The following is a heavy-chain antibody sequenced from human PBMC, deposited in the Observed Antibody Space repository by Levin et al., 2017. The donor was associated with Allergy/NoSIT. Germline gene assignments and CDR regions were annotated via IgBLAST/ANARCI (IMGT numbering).Heavy chain of an antibody. J-gene: IGHJ3*02. CDR2: IRNKANSYTT. V-gene: IGHV3-72*01. Sequence: SCEASGFIFSDHYMDWVRQAPGKGLEWVGRIRNKANSYTTEYAASVKGRFTISRDDSKSSLYLQMNSLKTEDTAVYYCAIRIVTTGGSESFDIWGQGTMVTVSS. D-gene: IGHD5-12*01. CDR1: GFIFSDHY. CDR3: AIRIVTTGGSESFDI.